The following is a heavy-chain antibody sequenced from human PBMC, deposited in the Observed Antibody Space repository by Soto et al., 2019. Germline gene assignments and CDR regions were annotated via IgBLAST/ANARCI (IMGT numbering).Heavy chain of an antibody. D-gene: IGHD2-15*01. V-gene: IGHV3-23*01. J-gene: IGHJ4*02. Sequence: GGSLRLSCAASGFTFRSYAMTWVRQAPGKGLEWVSAISGSGGSTYYADSVKGRFTISRDNSKNTLYLQMNSLRAEDTAVYYCAKCQGEVVAATWGPELDHWGQGTLVTVSA. CDR1: GFTFRSYA. CDR3: AKCQGEVVAATWGPELDH. CDR2: ISGSGGST.